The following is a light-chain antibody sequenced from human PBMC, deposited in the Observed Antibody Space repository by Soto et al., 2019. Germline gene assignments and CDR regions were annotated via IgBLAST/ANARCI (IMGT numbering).Light chain of an antibody. CDR3: QQYGNSPRVT. Sequence: EIVLTQSPGTLSLSPGERATLSCRASQSVFSNYLAWYQQKPGQAPRVLIHDASTRATGIPDRFSGSGSGTDFTLTISRLEPEDFSVYYCQQYGNSPRVTFGQGPRLEIK. CDR2: DAS. J-gene: IGKJ5*01. CDR1: QSVFSNY. V-gene: IGKV3-20*01.